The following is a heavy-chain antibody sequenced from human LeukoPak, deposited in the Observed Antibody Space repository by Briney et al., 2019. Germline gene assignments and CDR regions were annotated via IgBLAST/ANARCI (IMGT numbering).Heavy chain of an antibody. CDR1: RFIFSSYA. CDR2: IKSDGSST. CDR3: ASGRWSDYLDY. Sequence: PGGSLRLSCAASRFIFSSYAVSWVRQTPGKGLVWVSRIKSDGSSTSHADSVKGRFTISRDNAKNTLYLQMNSLRGEDTAVYYCASGRWSDYLDYWGQGTLVTVSS. D-gene: IGHD3-3*01. V-gene: IGHV3-74*01. J-gene: IGHJ4*02.